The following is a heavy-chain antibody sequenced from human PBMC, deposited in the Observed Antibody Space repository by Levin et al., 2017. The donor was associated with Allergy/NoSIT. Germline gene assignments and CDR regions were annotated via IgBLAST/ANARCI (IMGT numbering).Heavy chain of an antibody. CDR2: INHSGST. Sequence: SETLSLTCAVYGGSFSGYYWSWIRQPPGKGLEWIGEINHSGSTNYNPSLKSRVTISVDTSKNQFSLKLSSVTAADTAVYYCARGLPYYDFWSGYSGYFDYWGQGTLVTVSS. D-gene: IGHD3-3*01. J-gene: IGHJ4*02. V-gene: IGHV4-34*01. CDR3: ARGLPYYDFWSGYSGYFDY. CDR1: GGSFSGYY.